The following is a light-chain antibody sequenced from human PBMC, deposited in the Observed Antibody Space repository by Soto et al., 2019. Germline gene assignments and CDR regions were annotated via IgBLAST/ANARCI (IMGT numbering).Light chain of an antibody. CDR3: QQDTAYPYT. CDR2: DAS. V-gene: IGKV1-5*01. Sequence: DIQMTQSPSTLSASVGDRVTITCRSSQSVTNWLAWYQQKPGKAPNLLIYDASRLQSGIPSRFSGSGSGTEFTFTISSLQPDDFATYYCQQDTAYPYTVGQGTKLEIK. CDR1: QSVTNW. J-gene: IGKJ2*01.